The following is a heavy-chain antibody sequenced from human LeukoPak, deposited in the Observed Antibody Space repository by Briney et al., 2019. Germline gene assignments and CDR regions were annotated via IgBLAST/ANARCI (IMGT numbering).Heavy chain of an antibody. CDR1: GYTFTNFH. D-gene: IGHD4-11*01. CDR2: MNPNTGNA. J-gene: IGHJ4*02. CDR3: ARVGYSNSYDY. V-gene: IGHV1-8*03. Sequence: GASVKVSCKASGYTFTNFHINWVRQATGQGLEWMGWMNPNTGNAGYAQKFQDRVTITWDASISTAYMDLSSLRPEDTAVYYCARVGYSNSYDYWGQGTLVTVSS.